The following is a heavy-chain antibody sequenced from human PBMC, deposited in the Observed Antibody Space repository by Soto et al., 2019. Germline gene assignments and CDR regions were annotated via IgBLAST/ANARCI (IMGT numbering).Heavy chain of an antibody. CDR2: IRATGDTT. D-gene: IGHD7-27*01. CDR1: GFGFGGFA. CDR3: AKKTDIQGANWGAFQS. Sequence: EVQLLESGGGLVQPGGSLRLSCAASGFGFGGFAMNWVRQAPGKGLEWVSAIRATGDTTHYAASVKGRFTISRDNSTNILYLQMNRRRADDTAVDYCAKKTDIQGANWGAFQSWGQGTLVTVSS. J-gene: IGHJ5*02. V-gene: IGHV3-23*01.